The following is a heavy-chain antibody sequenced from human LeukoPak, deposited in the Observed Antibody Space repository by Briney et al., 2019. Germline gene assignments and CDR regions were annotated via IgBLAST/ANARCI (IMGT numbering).Heavy chain of an antibody. V-gene: IGHV3-53*01. CDR1: GFTVSGSY. J-gene: IGHJ4*02. CDR3: ARQAGYASGWKSDYFDL. Sequence: PGGSLRLSCAASGFTVSGSYMHWIRQPPGKGLQWVSLIYTGGTAYYADSVKGRFTISRDDSKNTLYLQMNSLRADDTAMYFCARQAGYASGWKSDYFDLWGQGTLATVSS. D-gene: IGHD6-19*01. CDR2: IYTGGTA.